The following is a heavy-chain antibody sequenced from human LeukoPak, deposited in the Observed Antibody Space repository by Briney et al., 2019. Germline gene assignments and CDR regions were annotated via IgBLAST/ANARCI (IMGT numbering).Heavy chain of an antibody. J-gene: IGHJ4*02. CDR1: GGSISSSTYY. D-gene: IGHD4-17*01. CDR3: ARIDYGDLDFDY. CDR2: IYYTGIT. V-gene: IGHV4-39*07. Sequence: SETLSLTCTVSGGSISSSTYYWGWIRQPPGKGLEWIGSIYYTGITYYNPSLKSRVTISVDKSKNQFSLKLSSVTAADTAVYYCARIDYGDLDFDYWGQGTLVTVSS.